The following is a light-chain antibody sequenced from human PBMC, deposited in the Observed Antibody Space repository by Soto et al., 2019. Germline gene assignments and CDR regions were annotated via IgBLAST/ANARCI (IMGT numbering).Light chain of an antibody. Sequence: DIRMTQSPSTLSASVGDRVTITCRASQSISSWLAWYQQKPGKAPKLLIYDASSLESGVPSRFSGSGSGTEFTLTISSLQPDDFATYYCQQYNSYSPRTFGQGTKLEIK. CDR2: DAS. J-gene: IGKJ2*01. V-gene: IGKV1-5*01. CDR1: QSISSW. CDR3: QQYNSYSPRT.